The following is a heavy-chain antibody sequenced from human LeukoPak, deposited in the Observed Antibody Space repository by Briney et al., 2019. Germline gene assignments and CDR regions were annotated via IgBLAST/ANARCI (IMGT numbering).Heavy chain of an antibody. CDR3: ATEGRYCSGGSCYFRFDP. J-gene: IGHJ5*02. D-gene: IGHD2-15*01. CDR1: GGSFSGYY. CDR2: INHSGST. V-gene: IGHV4-34*01. Sequence: SETLSLTCTVSGGSFSGYYWSWIRQPPGKGLEWIGEINHSGSTNYNPSLKSRVTISVDTSKNQFSLKLSSVTAADTAVYYCATEGRYCSGGSCYFRFDPWGQGTLVTVSS.